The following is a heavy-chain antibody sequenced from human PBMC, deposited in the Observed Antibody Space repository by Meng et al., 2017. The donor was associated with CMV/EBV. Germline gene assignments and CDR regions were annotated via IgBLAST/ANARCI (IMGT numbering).Heavy chain of an antibody. CDR1: GFTFSGYS. V-gene: IGHV3-21*01. J-gene: IGHJ4*02. Sequence: GESLKISCAASGFTFSGYSMNWVRQAPGKGLEWVSSISSSGSYIYYADSVKGRFTISRDNAKNSLYLQMNSLRAEDTAVYYCARDLYDFWSGYYTYEIIYWGQGTLVTVSS. CDR2: ISSSGSYI. CDR3: ARDLYDFWSGYYTYEIIY. D-gene: IGHD3-3*01.